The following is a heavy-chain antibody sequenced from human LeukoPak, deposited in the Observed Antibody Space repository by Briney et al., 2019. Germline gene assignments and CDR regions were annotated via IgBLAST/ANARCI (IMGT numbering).Heavy chain of an antibody. CDR1: GFTFSSYS. V-gene: IGHV3-48*01. CDR3: ARDWTMVRGVIIYYYGMAV. CDR2: ISSSSSTI. D-gene: IGHD3-10*01. Sequence: GGSLRLSCAASGFTFSSYSMNWVRQAPGKGLEWVSYISSSSSTIFYADSVKGRFTISRDDAKDSLYLQMNSLTVKDTAVYYCARDWTMVRGVIIYYYGMAVWGQGTTVTVSS. J-gene: IGHJ6*02.